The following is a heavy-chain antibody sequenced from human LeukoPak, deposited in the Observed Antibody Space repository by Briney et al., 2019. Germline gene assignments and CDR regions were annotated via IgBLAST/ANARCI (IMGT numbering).Heavy chain of an antibody. CDR1: GFTVSRNY. V-gene: IGHV3-53*01. J-gene: IGHJ4*02. D-gene: IGHD3-10*01. Sequence: GGSLRLSCAASGFTVSRNYMSWVRQAPGKGLEWVSVIYTGGDTYYADSVKGRFTISRDISQNTLYLQMNSLRAEDTAVYYCARDNYGKNYFDYWGREPWSPSPQ. CDR2: IYTGGDT. CDR3: ARDNYGKNYFDY.